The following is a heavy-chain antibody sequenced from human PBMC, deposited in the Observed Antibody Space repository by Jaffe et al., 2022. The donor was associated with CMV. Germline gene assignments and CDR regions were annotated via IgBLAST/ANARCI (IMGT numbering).Heavy chain of an antibody. V-gene: IGHV4-34*01. CDR1: GGSFSGYY. Sequence: QVQLQQWGAGLLKPSETLSLTCAVYGGSFSGYYWSWIRQPPGKGLEWIGEINHSGSTNYNPSLKSRVTISVDTSKNQFSLKLSSVTAADTAVYYCARGWAFLEWLLGEQTNWFDPWGQGTLVTVSS. CDR3: ARGWAFLEWLLGEQTNWFDP. CDR2: INHSGST. J-gene: IGHJ5*02. D-gene: IGHD3-3*01.